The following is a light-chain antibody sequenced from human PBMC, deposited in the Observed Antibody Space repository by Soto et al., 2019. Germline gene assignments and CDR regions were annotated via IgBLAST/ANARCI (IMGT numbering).Light chain of an antibody. Sequence: QSALTQPASVSGSPGQSITISCTGISSDVGGYTYVSWYQQHPGKAPKLMIYEVSNRPSGVSNRFSGSKSGNTASLTISGLQAEDEADYYCSSYGGRSTYVFGTGTKVTVL. V-gene: IGLV2-14*01. CDR1: SSDVGGYTY. J-gene: IGLJ1*01. CDR3: SSYGGRSTYV. CDR2: EVS.